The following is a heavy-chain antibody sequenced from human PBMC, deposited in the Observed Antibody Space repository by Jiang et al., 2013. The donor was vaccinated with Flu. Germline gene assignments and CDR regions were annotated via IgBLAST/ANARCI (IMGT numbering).Heavy chain of an antibody. CDR3: ARVGIAARLWEQWLVLSSYYYYGMDV. V-gene: IGHV1-18*01. D-gene: IGHD6-19*01. CDR1: GYTFTSYG. J-gene: IGHJ6*02. CDR2: ISAYNGNT. Sequence: KKPGASVKVSCKASGYTFTSYGISWVRQAPGQGLEWMGWISAYNGNTNYAQKLQGRVTMTTDTSTSTAYMELRSLRSDDTAVYYCARVGIAARLWEQWLVLSSYYYYGMDVWGQGTTVTVSS.